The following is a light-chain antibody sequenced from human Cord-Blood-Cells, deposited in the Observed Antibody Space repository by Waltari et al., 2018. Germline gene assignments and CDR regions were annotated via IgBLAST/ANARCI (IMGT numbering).Light chain of an antibody. CDR1: QGFGNY. Sequence: DIQMTQSPSSLSASVGDRVTITCRARQGFGNYLAWYHQKPGKVPKRLIYAASTLQSGVPSRFSCSGSGTDLTLTISSLQPEDVATYYCRKYNSAPQTFGPGTKVDIK. CDR3: RKYNSAPQT. J-gene: IGKJ3*01. CDR2: AAS. V-gene: IGKV1-27*01.